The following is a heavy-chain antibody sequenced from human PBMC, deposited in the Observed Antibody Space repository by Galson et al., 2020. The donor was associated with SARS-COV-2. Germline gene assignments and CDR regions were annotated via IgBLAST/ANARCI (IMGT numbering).Heavy chain of an antibody. Sequence: GGSLRLSCVTAGFTFDNYAIHWVRQAPGKGLEWVSGISWNSGRIGYADSVKGRFTVARDNAKNSVYLQMNSLRTEDTALYVCVKDRRQYYYYMDVWGKGTTVIVSS. CDR3: VKDRRQYYYYMDV. CDR2: ISWNSGRI. D-gene: IGHD3-16*01. CDR1: GFTFDNYA. V-gene: IGHV3-9*01. J-gene: IGHJ6*04.